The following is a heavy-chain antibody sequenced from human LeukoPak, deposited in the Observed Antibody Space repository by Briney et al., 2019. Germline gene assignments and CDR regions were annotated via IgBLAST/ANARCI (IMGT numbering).Heavy chain of an antibody. Sequence: GGSLRLSCAASGFTFSTYALSWVRQAPGKGLEWVSGISVSGVDTYYADSVKGRFIISRDNSKNTLYLQMKRLRAEDTALYCTRVQRVCDSGSYISYWGQGTLVTVSS. CDR2: ISVSGVDT. CDR1: GFTFSTYA. J-gene: IGHJ4*02. CDR3: RVQRVCDSGSYISY. V-gene: IGHV3-23*01. D-gene: IGHD3-10*01.